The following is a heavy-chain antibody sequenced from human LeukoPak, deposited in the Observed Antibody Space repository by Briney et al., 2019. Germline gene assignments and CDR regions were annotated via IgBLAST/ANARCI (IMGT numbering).Heavy chain of an antibody. V-gene: IGHV3-7*03. CDR3: AKDRGGSYTLSLDY. D-gene: IGHD1-26*01. Sequence: PGGSLRLSCAASGFTFSNYWIHWVRQAPGKGLEWVAGIKDDGSEKYYVDSVKGRFTISRDNAKNSLYLQTNSLRAEDTAVYYCAKDRGGSYTLSLDYWGQGTLVTVSS. CDR2: IKDDGSEK. CDR1: GFTFSNYW. J-gene: IGHJ4*02.